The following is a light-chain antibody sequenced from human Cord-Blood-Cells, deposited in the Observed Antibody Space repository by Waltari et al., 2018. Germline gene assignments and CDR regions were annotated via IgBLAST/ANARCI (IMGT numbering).Light chain of an antibody. Sequence: SPGERATLSCRASQSVSSYLAWYQQKPGQAPRLLIYDASNRATGIPARFSGSGSGTDFTLTISSLEPEDFAVYYCQQRSNWWTFGQGTKVEIK. J-gene: IGKJ1*01. CDR2: DAS. V-gene: IGKV3-11*01. CDR1: QSVSSY. CDR3: QQRSNWWT.